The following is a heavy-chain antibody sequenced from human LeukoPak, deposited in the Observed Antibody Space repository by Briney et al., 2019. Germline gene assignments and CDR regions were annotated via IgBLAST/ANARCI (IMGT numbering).Heavy chain of an antibody. J-gene: IGHJ6*02. CDR3: ARDLSVYPFYGMDV. D-gene: IGHD3-3*01. CDR2: ISAYNGNT. CDR1: GYTFTSYG. V-gene: IGHV1-18*01. Sequence: GASVKVSCKASGYTFTSYGMSWVRQAPGQGLEWMGWISAYNGNTNYAQKLQGRVTMTTDTSTSTAYMELRSLRSDDTAVYYCARDLSVYPFYGMDVWGQGTTVTVSS.